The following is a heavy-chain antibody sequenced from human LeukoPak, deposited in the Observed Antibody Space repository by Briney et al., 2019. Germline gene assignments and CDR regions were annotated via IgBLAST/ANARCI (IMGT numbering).Heavy chain of an antibody. CDR3: ARAWSGYYYGMDV. D-gene: IGHD3-10*02. CDR1: GGSISSGDYY. J-gene: IGHJ6*02. Sequence: PSETLSLTCTVSGGSISSGDYYWSWIRQPPGKGLEWIGYIYYSGSTYYNPSLKSRVTISVDTSKNQFSLKLSSVTAADTAVYYCARAWSGYYYGMDVWGQGTTVTVSS. CDR2: IYYSGST. V-gene: IGHV4-30-4*01.